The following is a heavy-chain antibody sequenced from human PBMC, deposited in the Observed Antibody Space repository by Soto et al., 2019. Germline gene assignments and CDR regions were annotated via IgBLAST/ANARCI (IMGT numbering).Heavy chain of an antibody. Sequence: QVQLQESGPGLVKPSQTLSLTCTVSGGSISSDDYYWSWIRQPPGKGLEWLGYIYYSGSTYYNPSLKSRLAISLDTSKNQFSLKVNSVSAADTAVYYCARDRSNSPDYFDYWGQGTLVTVSS. CDR1: GGSISSDDYY. CDR3: ARDRSNSPDYFDY. V-gene: IGHV4-30-4*01. CDR2: IYYSGST. J-gene: IGHJ4*02. D-gene: IGHD6-6*01.